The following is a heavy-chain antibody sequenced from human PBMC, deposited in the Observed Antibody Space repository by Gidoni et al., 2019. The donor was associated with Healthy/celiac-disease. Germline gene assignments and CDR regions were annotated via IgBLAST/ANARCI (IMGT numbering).Heavy chain of an antibody. V-gene: IGHV3-23*01. J-gene: IGHJ4*02. CDR3: VKTVAGLDYFDY. Sequence: EVQLLESGGGLVQPGGSLRLSCAAPGFTFSSYAMSWVRQAPGKGLEWVSAISGSGGSTYYADSVKGRFTISRDNSKNTLYLQMNSLRAEDTAVYYCVKTVAGLDYFDYWGQGTLVTVSS. CDR1: GFTFSSYA. CDR2: ISGSGGST. D-gene: IGHD6-19*01.